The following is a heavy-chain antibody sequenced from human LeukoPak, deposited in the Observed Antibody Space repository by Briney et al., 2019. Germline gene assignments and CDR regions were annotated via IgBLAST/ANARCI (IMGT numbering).Heavy chain of an antibody. V-gene: IGHV1-24*01. CDR3: ATAALPDIVATITPYYFDY. D-gene: IGHD5-12*01. J-gene: IGHJ4*02. CDR1: GYTLTELS. Sequence: ASVKVSCKVSGYTLTELSMHWVRQAPGKGLEWMGGFDPEDGETIYAQKFQGRVTMTEDTSTDTAYMELSSLRSEDTAVYYCATAALPDIVATITPYYFDYWGQGTLVTVSS. CDR2: FDPEDGET.